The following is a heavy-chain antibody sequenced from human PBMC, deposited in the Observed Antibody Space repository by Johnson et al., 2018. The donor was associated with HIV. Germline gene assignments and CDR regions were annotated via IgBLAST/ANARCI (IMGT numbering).Heavy chain of an antibody. CDR3: ARAYDLAACPVAFDI. CDR2: ISYDGSSK. J-gene: IGHJ3*02. V-gene: IGHV3-30-3*01. Sequence: QVQLVESGGGLVQPGRSLRLSCAASGFTFSSYWMHWVRQAPGKGLVWVAVISYDGSSKYYADSVKGRFTISRDNSKNTLNLQMNSLRPEDTAVYYCARAYDLAACPVAFDIWGQGTMFTVSS. D-gene: IGHD6-6*01. CDR1: GFTFSSYW.